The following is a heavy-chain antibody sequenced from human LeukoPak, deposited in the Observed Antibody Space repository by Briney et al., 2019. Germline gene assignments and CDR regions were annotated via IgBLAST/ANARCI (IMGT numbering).Heavy chain of an antibody. V-gene: IGHV5-51*01. J-gene: IGHJ4*02. Sequence: GESLKISCKGSGYSFRSYWIAWVRQMPGKGLEWVGIIYPGDSDTRYSPSLQGHVTISADKSISTAYLQWNSLKASDTATYYCARRGIDYFGSGSFGNWGQGTLVTVSS. CDR3: ARRGIDYFGSGSFGN. D-gene: IGHD3-10*01. CDR1: GYSFRSYW. CDR2: IYPGDSDT.